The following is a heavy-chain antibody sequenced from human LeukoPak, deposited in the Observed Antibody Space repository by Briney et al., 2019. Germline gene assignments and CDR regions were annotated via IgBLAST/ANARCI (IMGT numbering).Heavy chain of an antibody. V-gene: IGHV3-9*01. Sequence: PGRSLRLSCAASGFTFDDYAMHWVRQAPGKGLEWVSGISWNRGSIGYADSVKGRFTISRDNAKNSLYLQMNSLRAEDTALYYCAKERVSGWYPNYYYYYGMDVWGQGTTVTVSS. CDR1: GFTFDDYA. J-gene: IGHJ6*02. CDR3: AKERVSGWYPNYYYYYGMDV. CDR2: ISWNRGSI. D-gene: IGHD6-19*01.